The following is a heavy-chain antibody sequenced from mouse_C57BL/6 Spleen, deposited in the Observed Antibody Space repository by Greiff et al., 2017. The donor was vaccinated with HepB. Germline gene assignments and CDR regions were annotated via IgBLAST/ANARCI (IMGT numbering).Heavy chain of an antibody. D-gene: IGHD4-1*01. Sequence: VQLQQSGPELVKPGASVKISCKASGYTFTDYYMNWVKQSHGKSLEWIGDINPNNGGTSYNQKFKGKATLTVDKSSSTAYMELRSLTSEDSAVYYCARWDDYAIDYWGQGTSVTVSS. CDR1: GYTFTDYY. V-gene: IGHV1-26*01. CDR2: INPNNGGT. J-gene: IGHJ4*01. CDR3: ARWDDYAIDY.